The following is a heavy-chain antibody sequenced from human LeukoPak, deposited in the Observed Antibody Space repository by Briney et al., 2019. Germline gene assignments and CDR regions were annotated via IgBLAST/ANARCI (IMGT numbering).Heavy chain of an antibody. V-gene: IGHV4-59*08. CDR2: IHYSGDI. Sequence: PSETLSLTCTVSGASISTSYWYWIRQPPGKGLEWIGYIHYSGDINYNPSLKSRVTISVDTSKNQFSLKLSSVTAADTAVYYCARHLAIYDSGGYYYERGRYYFDFWGQGALVTVSS. J-gene: IGHJ4*02. CDR3: ARHLAIYDSGGYYYERGRYYFDF. CDR1: GASISTSY. D-gene: IGHD3-22*01.